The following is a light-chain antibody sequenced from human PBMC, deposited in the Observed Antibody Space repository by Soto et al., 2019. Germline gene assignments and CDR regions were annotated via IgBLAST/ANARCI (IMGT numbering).Light chain of an antibody. CDR3: LQHNTYPYT. J-gene: IGKJ2*01. Sequence: DIQMTQSPSSLSASVGDRVTITCWASQGISNLLGWFQHKPGKAPKRLIYAASSLQGGVPSRFSGSGSGTEFTLTLTGLQPEDFADYYCLQHNTYPYTFGQGTKLEIK. V-gene: IGKV1-17*01. CDR2: AAS. CDR1: QGISNL.